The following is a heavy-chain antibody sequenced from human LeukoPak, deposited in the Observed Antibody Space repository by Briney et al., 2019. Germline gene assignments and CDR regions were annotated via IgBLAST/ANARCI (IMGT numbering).Heavy chain of an antibody. CDR2: IYYSGST. CDR3: ARRYVWFDP. J-gene: IGHJ5*02. Sequence: SETLSLTCTVSGGSISSSSYYWGWIRQPPGKGLEWIGSIYYSGSTYYNPSLKSRVTISVDTSKNQFSLKLSSVTAADTAVYYCARRYVWFDPWGQGTLATVSS. D-gene: IGHD5-12*01. V-gene: IGHV4-39*01. CDR1: GGSISSSSYY.